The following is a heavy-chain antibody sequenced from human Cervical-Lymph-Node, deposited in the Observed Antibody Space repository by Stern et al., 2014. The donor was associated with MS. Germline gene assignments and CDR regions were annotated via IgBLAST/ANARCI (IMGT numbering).Heavy chain of an antibody. V-gene: IGHV3-30-3*01. CDR3: TREDCSGGSCRGMDV. CDR1: RFSISDYA. J-gene: IGHJ6*02. D-gene: IGHD2-15*01. Sequence: VQLEESGGDVVQPGRSLRLSCAASRFSISDYAMHWVRQAPGKGLEWVATISYDGSSKRYADSVKGRFTISRDNLKNTLHVQMNSLRAEDTAVYYCTREDCSGGSCRGMDVWGQGTTVTVSS. CDR2: ISYDGSSK.